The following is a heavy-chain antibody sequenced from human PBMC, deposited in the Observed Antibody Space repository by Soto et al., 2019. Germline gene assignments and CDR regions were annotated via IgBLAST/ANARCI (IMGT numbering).Heavy chain of an antibody. J-gene: IGHJ3*02. CDR2: INPSGGST. CDR3: ARDGTMVRGIDDAFDI. V-gene: IGHV1-46*03. Sequence: GASVKVSCKASGYTSTSYYMHWVRQAPGQGLEWMGIINPSGGSTSYAQKFQGRVTMTRDTSTSTVYMELSSLRSEDTAVYYCARDGTMVRGIDDAFDIWGQGTMVTVSS. CDR1: GYTSTSYY. D-gene: IGHD3-10*01.